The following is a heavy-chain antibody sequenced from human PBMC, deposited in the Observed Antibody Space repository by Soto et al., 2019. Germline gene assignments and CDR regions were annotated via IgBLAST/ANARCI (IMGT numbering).Heavy chain of an antibody. CDR1: GGSISSYY. CDR2: IYYSGST. V-gene: IGHV4-59*01. CDR3: ARYRGGSFYFDY. D-gene: IGHD1-26*01. J-gene: IGHJ4*02. Sequence: QVQLQESGPGLVKPSETLSLTCTVSGGSISSYYWSWIRQPPGKGLEWIGYIYYSGSTNYNPSLNSRVTISVDTSKNQFSLKLSSVTAADTAVYYCARYRGGSFYFDYWGQGTLVTVSS.